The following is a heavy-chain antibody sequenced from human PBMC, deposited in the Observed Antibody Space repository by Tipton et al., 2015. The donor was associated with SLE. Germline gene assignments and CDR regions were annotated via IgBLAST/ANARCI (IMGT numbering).Heavy chain of an antibody. V-gene: IGHV3-11*01. D-gene: IGHD6-13*01. CDR2: ISGSGNSI. CDR1: GFTFSHYF. Sequence: SLRLSCAGSGFTFSHYFMSWHRQAPGKGLEWIAYISGSGNSIYYADSVRGRFTVSRDNATNSLYLQLNSLRADDSAVYFCARDSGLAAFGSDYWGQGTLLTVSS. J-gene: IGHJ4*02. CDR3: ARDSGLAAFGSDY.